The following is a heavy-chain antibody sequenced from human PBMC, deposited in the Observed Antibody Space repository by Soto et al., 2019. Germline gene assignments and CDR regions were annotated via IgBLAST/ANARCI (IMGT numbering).Heavy chain of an antibody. CDR2: IDPTDSYT. D-gene: IGHD3-22*01. Sequence: GEALKISCKGSGYSFTSYWISWVRHMPGKGLEWMGRIDPTDSYTNYSPSFQGHVTISADKSISTAYLQWSSLKASDTAMYYCASHYDSSLSGAFDIWGQGTMVTVSS. J-gene: IGHJ3*02. CDR1: GYSFTSYW. V-gene: IGHV5-10-1*01. CDR3: ASHYDSSLSGAFDI.